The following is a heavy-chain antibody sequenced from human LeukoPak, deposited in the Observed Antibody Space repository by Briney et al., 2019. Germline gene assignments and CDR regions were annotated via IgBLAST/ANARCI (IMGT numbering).Heavy chain of an antibody. Sequence: PSETLSLTCTVSGGSISSYYWSWIRQPPGKGLEWIGNIYYSGSTNYNPSLKSRVTISVDTSKNQFSLKLSSVTAADTAVYYCAKHYHGSGRGYYFDYWGQGTLVTVSS. D-gene: IGHD3-10*01. V-gene: IGHV4-59*01. CDR3: AKHYHGSGRGYYFDY. CDR1: GGSISSYY. CDR2: IYYSGST. J-gene: IGHJ4*02.